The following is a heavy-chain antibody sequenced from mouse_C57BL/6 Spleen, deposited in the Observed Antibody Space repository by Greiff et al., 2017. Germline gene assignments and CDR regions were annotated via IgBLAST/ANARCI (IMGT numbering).Heavy chain of an antibody. V-gene: IGHV5-15*01. CDR3: ARLDYDEAMDY. D-gene: IGHD2-4*01. CDR2: ISNLAYSI. J-gene: IGHJ4*01. CDR1: GFTFSDYG. Sequence: EVKLMESGGGLVQPGGSLKLSCAASGFTFSDYGMAWVRQAPRKGPEWVAFISNLAYSIYYADTVTGRFTISRENAKNTLYLEMSSLRSEDTAMYYCARLDYDEAMDYWGQGTSVTVSS.